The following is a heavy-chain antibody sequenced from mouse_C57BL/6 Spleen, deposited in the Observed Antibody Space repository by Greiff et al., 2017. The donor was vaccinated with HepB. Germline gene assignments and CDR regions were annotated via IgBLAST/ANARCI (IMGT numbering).Heavy chain of an antibody. Sequence: VQLQQSGPELVKPGASVKISCKASGYAFSSSWMNWVKQRPGKGLEWIGRIYPGDGDTNYNGKFKGKATLTADKSSSTDYMQRSSLTSEDSAVYFCAREEGLLAWFAYWGQGTLVTVSA. CDR1: GYAFSSSW. V-gene: IGHV1-82*01. CDR2: IYPGDGDT. J-gene: IGHJ3*01. D-gene: IGHD2-13*01. CDR3: AREEGLLAWFAY.